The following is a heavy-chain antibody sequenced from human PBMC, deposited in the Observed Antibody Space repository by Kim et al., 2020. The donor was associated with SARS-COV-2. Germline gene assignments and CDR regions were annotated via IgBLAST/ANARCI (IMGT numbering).Heavy chain of an antibody. CDR3: ARHRTAVAGTYYFDY. J-gene: IGHJ4*02. D-gene: IGHD6-19*01. CDR2: IYPGDSDT. CDR1: GYSFTSYW. V-gene: IGHV5-51*01. Sequence: GESLKISCKGSGYSFTSYWIGWVRQMPGKGLEWMGIIYPGDSDTRYSPSFQGQVTISADKSISTAYLQWSSLKASDTAMYYCARHRTAVAGTYYFDYWGQGTLVTVSS.